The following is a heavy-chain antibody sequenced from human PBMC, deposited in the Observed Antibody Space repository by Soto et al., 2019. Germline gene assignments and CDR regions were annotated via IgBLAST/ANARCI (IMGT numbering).Heavy chain of an antibody. V-gene: IGHV5-10-1*01. CDR3: ARLECSGGSCYAAFDI. J-gene: IGHJ3*02. Sequence: PGESLKISCKGSGYSVTSYWISWVRQMPGKGLEWMGRIDPSDSYTNYSPSFQGHVTISADKSISTAYLQWSSLKASDTAMYYCARLECSGGSCYAAFDIWGQGTMVTVSS. D-gene: IGHD2-15*01. CDR2: IDPSDSYT. CDR1: GYSVTSYW.